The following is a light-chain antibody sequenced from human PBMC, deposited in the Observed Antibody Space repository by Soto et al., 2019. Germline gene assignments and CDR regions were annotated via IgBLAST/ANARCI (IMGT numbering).Light chain of an antibody. Sequence: DIRMXQCPSTMSGSXGDRVTITCRASQSPDKFLAWYPQTPGXAPKIXNSHVSSLKIGVPSRFSGSGCETEFTLTISSLFPDDLATYYCQQYNRYWTFGQGTKVDIK. J-gene: IGKJ1*01. CDR2: HVS. V-gene: IGKV1-5*01. CDR1: QSPDKF. CDR3: QQYNRYWT.